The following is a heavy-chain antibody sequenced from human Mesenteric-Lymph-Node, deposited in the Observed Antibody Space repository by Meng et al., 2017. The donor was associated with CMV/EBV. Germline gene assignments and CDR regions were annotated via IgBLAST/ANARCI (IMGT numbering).Heavy chain of an antibody. J-gene: IGHJ6*02. V-gene: IGHV3-21*06. D-gene: IGHD6-13*01. CDR1: GLTFSSYS. CDR3: ARDDIAAPGVFLYTYTGMDV. Sequence: GGSLRLSCATSGLTFSSYSLNWVRQAPGKGLEWVSSISSSDFFIYYADSVKGRFTISRDNAKSSLYLQMNSLRAEDTAVYYCARDDIAAPGVFLYTYTGMDVWGQGTTVTVSS. CDR2: ISSSDFFI.